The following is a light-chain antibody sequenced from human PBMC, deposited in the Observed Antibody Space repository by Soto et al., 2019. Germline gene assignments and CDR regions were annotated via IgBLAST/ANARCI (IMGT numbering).Light chain of an antibody. J-gene: IGLJ3*02. CDR2: VNSDGSH. V-gene: IGLV4-69*01. Sequence: QLVLTQAPSAAASLGASVKLTCTLSNGHSRYAIAWHQQQPEKGPRYLMKVNSDGSHNKGDGIPDRFSGSRSGAERYLTSSSLQSEDEADYYWQTWGTGIRVFGGGTKLTVL. CDR1: NGHSRYA. CDR3: QTWGTGIRV.